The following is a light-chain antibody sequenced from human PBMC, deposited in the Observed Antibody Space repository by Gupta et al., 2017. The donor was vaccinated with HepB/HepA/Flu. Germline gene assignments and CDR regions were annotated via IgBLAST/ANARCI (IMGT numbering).Light chain of an antibody. CDR1: QNVGGY. CDR3: QQRANWPLT. Sequence: EIVLTQSPATLSLSRGERATLSCRASQNVGGYLAWYQQKPGQAPRLLIYVAFNRATGIPARFSGGASGTDFILTISSLEPEDFAVYYCQQRANWPLTFGGGTKVEIK. J-gene: IGKJ4*01. V-gene: IGKV3-11*01. CDR2: VAF.